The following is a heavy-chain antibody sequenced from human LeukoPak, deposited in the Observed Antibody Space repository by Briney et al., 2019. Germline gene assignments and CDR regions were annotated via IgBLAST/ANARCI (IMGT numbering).Heavy chain of an antibody. V-gene: IGHV3-74*01. J-gene: IGHJ6*02. CDR1: GFTFSSYG. CDR3: ARDAVDTANAV. CDR2: INSDGSIT. Sequence: GGSLRLSCAASGFTFSSYGMHWVRQAPGKGLVWVSHINSDGSITSYADSVKGRFTISRDNAKNTLYLQMNSLRAEDTAVYYCARDAVDTANAVWGQGTTVTVSS. D-gene: IGHD5-18*01.